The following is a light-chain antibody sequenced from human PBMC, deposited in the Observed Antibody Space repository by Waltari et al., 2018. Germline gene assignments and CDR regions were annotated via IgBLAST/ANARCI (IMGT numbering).Light chain of an antibody. V-gene: IGLV2-23*02. Sequence: QSALTQFASVSGSPGQSITISCTGTSSDVGGYNLVSWYQQHPGRAPKLIIYDVTKRPAGVSNRFSGSKSGNTASLTISGLQAEDEADYYCCSFAGSISVFTVFGTGTTVTVL. J-gene: IGLJ1*01. CDR1: SSDVGGYNL. CDR3: CSFAGSISVFTV. CDR2: DVT.